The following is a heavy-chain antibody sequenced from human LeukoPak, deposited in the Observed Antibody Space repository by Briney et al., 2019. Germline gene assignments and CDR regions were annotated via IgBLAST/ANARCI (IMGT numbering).Heavy chain of an antibody. V-gene: IGHV3-23*01. Sequence: GGSLRLSCAASGFTFSSYAMSWVRQAPGKGLEWVSAISGSGGSTYYADSVKGRFTISRDNSKNTLYLEMNSLRVEDTAVYYCTRDANHYGGMDVWGQGTTVTVSS. CDR1: GFTFSSYA. CDR3: TRDANHYGGMDV. J-gene: IGHJ6*02. CDR2: ISGSGGST.